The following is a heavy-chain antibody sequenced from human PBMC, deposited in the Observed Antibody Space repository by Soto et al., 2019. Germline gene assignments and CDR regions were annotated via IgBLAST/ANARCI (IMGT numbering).Heavy chain of an antibody. V-gene: IGHV4-34*01. Sequence: SETLSLTCAVYGGSFSGYYWSWIRQPPGKGLEWIGEINHSGSTNYNPSLKSRVTISVDTSKNQFSLKLSSVTAADTAVYYCARKWSYDYIWGSYRYTQFDYWGQGTLVTVSS. D-gene: IGHD3-16*02. CDR2: INHSGST. CDR1: GGSFSGYY. CDR3: ARKWSYDYIWGSYRYTQFDY. J-gene: IGHJ4*02.